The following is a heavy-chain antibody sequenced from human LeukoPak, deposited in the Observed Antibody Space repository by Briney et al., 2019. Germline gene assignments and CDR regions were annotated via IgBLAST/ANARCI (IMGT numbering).Heavy chain of an antibody. CDR2: IWFDGNNK. D-gene: IGHD5-12*01. CDR3: ARDVLAPIGYFDY. J-gene: IGHJ4*02. Sequence: GRSLRLSCAASGFTFSNYGMDWVRQAPGKGLEWVALIWFDGNNKYYADSVKGRFTISRDISKNTLYLQMNSLRAEDTAVYYCARDVLAPIGYFDYWGQGTLVTVSS. V-gene: IGHV3-33*01. CDR1: GFTFSNYG.